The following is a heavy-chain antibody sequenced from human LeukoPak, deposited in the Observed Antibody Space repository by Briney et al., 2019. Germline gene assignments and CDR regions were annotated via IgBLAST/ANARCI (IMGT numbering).Heavy chain of an antibody. J-gene: IGHJ6*03. D-gene: IGHD3-10*01. V-gene: IGHV3-74*01. CDR3: ARVLSGRGSLYSYYYYMDV. Sequence: GGSLRLSCAASGFAFSSYWMHWVRHAPGKGLVWVSRIHSDGNSTTYADSVKGRFTFSRDNSKNTLYLQMNSLRAEDTAVYYCARVLSGRGSLYSYYYYMDVWGKGTTVTISS. CDR2: IHSDGNST. CDR1: GFAFSSYW.